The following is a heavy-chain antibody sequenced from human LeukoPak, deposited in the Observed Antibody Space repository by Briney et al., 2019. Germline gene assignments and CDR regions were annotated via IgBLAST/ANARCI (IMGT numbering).Heavy chain of an antibody. CDR3: ATGRITMIVVVITGYFQH. Sequence: RPGGSLRLSCAASGFTFSSYAMSWVRQAPGKGLEWVSAISGSGGSTYYADSVKGRFTISRDNSKNTLYLQMNSLRAEDTAVYYCATGRITMIVVVITGYFQHWGQGTLVTVSS. CDR2: ISGSGGST. J-gene: IGHJ1*01. V-gene: IGHV3-23*01. CDR1: GFTFSSYA. D-gene: IGHD3-22*01.